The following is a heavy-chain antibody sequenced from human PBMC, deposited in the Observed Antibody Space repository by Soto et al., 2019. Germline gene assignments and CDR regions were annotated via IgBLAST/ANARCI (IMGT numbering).Heavy chain of an antibody. CDR2: ISAYNGNT. CDR1: GYTFTSYG. J-gene: IGHJ5*02. Sequence: ASVKVSCKASGYTFTSYGISWVRQAPGQGLEWMGWISAYNGNTNYAQKLQGRVTMTTDTSTSTAYMELRSLRSDDTAVYYCARYYYGSGSYYKTGYNWFGPWGPGTLVTVSS. V-gene: IGHV1-18*04. CDR3: ARYYYGSGSYYKTGYNWFGP. D-gene: IGHD3-10*01.